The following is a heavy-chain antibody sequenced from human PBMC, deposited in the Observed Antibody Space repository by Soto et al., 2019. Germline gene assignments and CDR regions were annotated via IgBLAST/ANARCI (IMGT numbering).Heavy chain of an antibody. Sequence: QLQLQESGSGLVKPSQTLSLTCAVSGGSISSGGYSWSWIRQPPGKGLEWIGYIYHGGSTYYNPSLKSRVTIAVDRSKNQFSLKLSSVTAADTAVYYCARGVVVTAIWYFDLWGRGTLVTVYS. CDR1: GGSISSGGYS. J-gene: IGHJ2*01. D-gene: IGHD2-21*02. CDR3: ARGVVVTAIWYFDL. CDR2: IYHGGST. V-gene: IGHV4-30-2*01.